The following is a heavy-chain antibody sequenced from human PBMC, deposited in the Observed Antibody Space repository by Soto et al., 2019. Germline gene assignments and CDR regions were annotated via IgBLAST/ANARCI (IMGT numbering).Heavy chain of an antibody. Sequence: PSETLSLTCTVSGDSISNGDYYWSWIRQHPEKGLEWIAYIYYSGSTCYNPSLKSRAAISVDTSKNQFSLNLSSVTAADTAVYYGARQERVVAEGRWFDPWGQGTLVTVSS. CDR3: ARQERVVAEGRWFDP. CDR2: IYYSGST. J-gene: IGHJ5*02. D-gene: IGHD2-15*01. CDR1: GDSISNGDYY. V-gene: IGHV4-31*03.